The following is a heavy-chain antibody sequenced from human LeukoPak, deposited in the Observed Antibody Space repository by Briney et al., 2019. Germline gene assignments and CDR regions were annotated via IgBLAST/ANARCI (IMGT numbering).Heavy chain of an antibody. CDR1: GFTFSSYA. Sequence: PGGSLRLSCAASGFTFSSYAMSWVRQAPGKGLEWVSGISGSGGSTYYADSVKGRFTISRDNSKNTLYLQMDSLRAEDTAVYYCARDEAQQLVFLGEELFDYWGQGTLVTVSS. CDR3: ARDEAQQLVFLGEELFDY. D-gene: IGHD6-13*01. J-gene: IGHJ4*02. V-gene: IGHV3-23*01. CDR2: ISGSGGST.